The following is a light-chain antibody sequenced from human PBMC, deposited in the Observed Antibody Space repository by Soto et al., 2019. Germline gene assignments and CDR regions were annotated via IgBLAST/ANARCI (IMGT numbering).Light chain of an antibody. CDR2: DVN. Sequence: QSVLTQPPSVSGSPGQSVAISCTGTSSDVGSYNRVSWYQQPPGTAPKLMIYDVNNRPSGVPDRFSESKSGNTASLTISGLQAEDEADYYCSSYTISSTYVFGTGTKLTVL. J-gene: IGLJ1*01. V-gene: IGLV2-18*02. CDR1: SSDVGSYNR. CDR3: SSYTISSTYV.